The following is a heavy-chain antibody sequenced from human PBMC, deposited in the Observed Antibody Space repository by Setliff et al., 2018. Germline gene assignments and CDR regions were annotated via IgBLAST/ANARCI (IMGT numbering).Heavy chain of an antibody. J-gene: IGHJ6*02. CDR1: GGSISSYY. Sequence: SETLSLTCTVSGGSISSYYWSWIRQPPGKGLEWIGYIYYSGSTNYNPSLKSRVTISVDTSKNQFSLKLSSVTAADTAVYYCARVSMYSSSWYYYYYGMDVWGQGTTVTVSS. D-gene: IGHD6-13*01. CDR3: ARVSMYSSSWYYYYYGMDV. CDR2: IYYSGST. V-gene: IGHV4-59*12.